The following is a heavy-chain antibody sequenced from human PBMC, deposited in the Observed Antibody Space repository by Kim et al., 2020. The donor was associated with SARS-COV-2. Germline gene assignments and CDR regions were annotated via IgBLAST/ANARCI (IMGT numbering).Heavy chain of an antibody. J-gene: IGHJ4*02. V-gene: IGHV4-34*01. Sequence: NYNPSLKSRVTISVDTSKNQFSLKLSSVTAADTAVYYCAAGDSSGWAFDYWGQGTLVTVSS. D-gene: IGHD6-19*01. CDR3: AAGDSSGWAFDY.